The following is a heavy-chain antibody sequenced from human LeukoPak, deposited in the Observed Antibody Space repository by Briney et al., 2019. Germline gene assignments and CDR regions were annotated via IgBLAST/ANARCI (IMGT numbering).Heavy chain of an antibody. CDR2: IYSIGST. CDR3: ARAVPNGFRVGNFDS. D-gene: IGHD2-8*01. J-gene: IGHJ4*02. CDR1: GGSMRTYY. V-gene: IGHV4-59*01. Sequence: TETLSLTCTVSGGSMRTYYWSWIRQPPGKGLEWIGYIYSIGSTNYNPSLKSRLSISVDTSKNQFSLKLNSVTTADTAVYYCARAVPNGFRVGNFDSWGQGELVSVSS.